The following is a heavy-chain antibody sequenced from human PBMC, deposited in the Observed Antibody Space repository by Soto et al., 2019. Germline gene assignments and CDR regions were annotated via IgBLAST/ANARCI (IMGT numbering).Heavy chain of an antibody. CDR1: GFTVSSNY. CDR2: IYSGGST. D-gene: IGHD6-19*01. J-gene: IGHJ1*01. CDR3: ARDRIAVAGNPEYFQH. Sequence: PGGSLRLSCAASGFTVSSNYMSWVRQAPGKGLEWVSVIYSGGSTYYADSVKGRFTISRDNSKNTLYLQMNSLRAEDTAVYYCARDRIAVAGNPEYFQHWVQGTLVTVSS. V-gene: IGHV3-66*01.